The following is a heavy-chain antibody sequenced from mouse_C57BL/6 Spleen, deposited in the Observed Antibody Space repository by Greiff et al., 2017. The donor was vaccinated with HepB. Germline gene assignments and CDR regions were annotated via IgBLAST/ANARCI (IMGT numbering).Heavy chain of an antibody. CDR3: ARGAVTTVVGGAWFAY. V-gene: IGHV1-53*01. J-gene: IGHJ3*01. CDR2: INPSNGGT. CDR1: GYTFTSYW. Sequence: QVQLQQPGTELVKPGASVKLSCKASGYTFTSYWMHWVKQRPGQGLEWIGNINPSNGGTNYNEKFKSKATLTVDKSSSTAYMQLSSLTSEDSAVYYCARGAVTTVVGGAWFAYWGQGTLVTVSA. D-gene: IGHD1-1*01.